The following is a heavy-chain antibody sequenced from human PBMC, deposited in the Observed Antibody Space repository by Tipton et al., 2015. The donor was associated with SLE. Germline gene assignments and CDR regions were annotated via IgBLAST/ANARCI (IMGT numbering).Heavy chain of an antibody. CDR2: IYYSGTT. CDR1: GGSISGYY. V-gene: IGHV4-59*01. CDR3: AGEADNYDFWSGPDL. J-gene: IGHJ2*01. Sequence: TLSLTCTVSGGSISGYYWSWIRQSPGKGLEWIGYIYYSGTTNYNPSLKSRVAISLDTSRKQFSLKVRSATAADTALYYCAGEADNYDFWSGPDLWGRGTLVTVSS. D-gene: IGHD3-3*01.